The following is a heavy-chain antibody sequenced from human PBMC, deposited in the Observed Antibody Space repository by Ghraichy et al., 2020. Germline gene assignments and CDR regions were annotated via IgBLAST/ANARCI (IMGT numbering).Heavy chain of an antibody. Sequence: GGSPRLSCAASGFTFSDYYMSWIRQAPGKGLQWVSYISSSGSIIYYADSVKGRFTVSRDNAKNSLYLQVNSLRAEDTAVYFCAWSRARSERLRILQWLLNDGMDVWGQGTTVTVSS. V-gene: IGHV3-11*01. CDR1: GFTFSDYY. D-gene: IGHD3-3*01. CDR2: ISSSGSII. CDR3: AWSRARSERLRILQWLLNDGMDV. J-gene: IGHJ6*02.